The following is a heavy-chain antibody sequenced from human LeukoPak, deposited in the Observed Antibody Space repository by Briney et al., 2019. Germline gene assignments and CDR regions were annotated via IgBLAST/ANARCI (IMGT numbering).Heavy chain of an antibody. CDR1: GGSISTYY. Sequence: SETLSLTCTVSGGSISTYYWTWIRQPPGKGLEWIGYIYYGGSTNYNPSLKSRVTISVDTSKNQFSLKLSSVAAADTAVYYCARGYTIFSGEWGQGTLVTVSS. V-gene: IGHV4-59*01. CDR2: IYYGGST. CDR3: ARGYTIFSGE. D-gene: IGHD3-3*01. J-gene: IGHJ4*02.